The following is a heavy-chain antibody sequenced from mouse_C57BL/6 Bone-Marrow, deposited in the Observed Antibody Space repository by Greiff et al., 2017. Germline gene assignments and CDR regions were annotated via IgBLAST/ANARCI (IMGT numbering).Heavy chain of an antibody. V-gene: IGHV1-80*01. CDR2: IYPGDGDI. CDR1: GYAFSSYW. Sequence: QVQLQQSGAELVKPGASVKISCKASGYAFSSYWMNWVKQRPGKGLEWIGQIYPGDGDINYNGKFKGKVTLTAEKSSSTAYMQLSSLTSEDSAVYFCARRGTTVVAYYFDYWGQGTTLTVSA. D-gene: IGHD1-1*01. J-gene: IGHJ2*01. CDR3: ARRGTTVVAYYFDY.